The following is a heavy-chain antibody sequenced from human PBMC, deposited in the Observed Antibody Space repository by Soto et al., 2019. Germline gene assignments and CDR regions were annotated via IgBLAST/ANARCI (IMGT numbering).Heavy chain of an antibody. CDR3: AGSSSTSFYYYYGMDV. J-gene: IGHJ6*02. CDR1: GGTFSSYA. Sequence: QVQLGPSGAEVKKPGSSVKVSCKAYGGTFSSYAISWVRQAPGQGLEWMGGIIPIFGTANYAQKFQGRVTITADESTSTAYMELSSLRSEDTAVYYCAGSSSTSFYYYYGMDVWGQGTTVTVSS. CDR2: IIPIFGTA. D-gene: IGHD2-2*01. V-gene: IGHV1-69*01.